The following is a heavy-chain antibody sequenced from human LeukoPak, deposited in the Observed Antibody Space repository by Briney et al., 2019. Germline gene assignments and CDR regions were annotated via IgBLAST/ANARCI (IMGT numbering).Heavy chain of an antibody. V-gene: IGHV4-59*08. Sequence: TSETLSLTCAVSGGSINNYYWNWIRQPPGKGLEWIGYIYYSGSTNYNPSPQSRVSVSVDTSKNQFSLKLSSVTAADTAVYYCAKTYCSGGSCYFGYWGQGTLVTVSS. CDR3: AKTYCSGGSCYFGY. D-gene: IGHD2-15*01. CDR2: IYYSGST. CDR1: GGSINNYY. J-gene: IGHJ4*02.